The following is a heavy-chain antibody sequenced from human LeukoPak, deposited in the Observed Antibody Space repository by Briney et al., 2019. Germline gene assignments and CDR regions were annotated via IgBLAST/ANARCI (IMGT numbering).Heavy chain of an antibody. V-gene: IGHV1-69*13. J-gene: IGHJ4*02. CDR2: IIPIFGTA. CDR1: GGTFSSYA. Sequence: SVKVSCKASGGTFSSYAISWVRQAPGQGLEWMGGIIPIFGTANYAQKFQVRVTITADESTSTAYMELSSLRSEDTAVYYCARGGYSGSYYAQFDYWGQGTLVTVSS. D-gene: IGHD1-26*01. CDR3: ARGGYSGSYYAQFDY.